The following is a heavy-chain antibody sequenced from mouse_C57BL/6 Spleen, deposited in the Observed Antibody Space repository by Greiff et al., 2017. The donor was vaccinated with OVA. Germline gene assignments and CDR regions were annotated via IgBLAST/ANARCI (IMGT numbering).Heavy chain of an antibody. CDR2: ISDGGSYT. Sequence: EVKLMESGGGLVKPGGSLKLSCAASGFTFSSYAMSWVRQTPEKRLEWVATISDGGSYTYYPDNVKGRFTISRDNAKNNLYLQMSHLKSEDTAIYYFARVGDGYYVFDYWGQGTTLTVSS. V-gene: IGHV5-4*03. CDR1: GFTFSSYA. CDR3: ARVGDGYYVFDY. D-gene: IGHD2-3*01. J-gene: IGHJ2*01.